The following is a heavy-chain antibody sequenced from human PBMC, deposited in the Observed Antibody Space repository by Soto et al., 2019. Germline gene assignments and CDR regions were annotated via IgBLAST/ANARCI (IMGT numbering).Heavy chain of an antibody. CDR3: ARDGGRHSGGIDY. CDR2: IIPIFGTA. CDR1: GGTFSSYS. V-gene: IGHV1-69*01. J-gene: IGHJ4*02. Sequence: QVQLVQSGAEVKKPGSSVKVSCKASGGTFSSYSINWGRQAPGQGLEWMGEIIPIFGTANYPQKFQGRVTITADESTSTAYMELSSLRSEDTAVYYCARDGGRHSGGIDYWGQGTLVTVSS. D-gene: IGHD1-26*01.